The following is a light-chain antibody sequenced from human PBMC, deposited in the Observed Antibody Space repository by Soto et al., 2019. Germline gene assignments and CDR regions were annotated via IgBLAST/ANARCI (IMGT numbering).Light chain of an antibody. J-gene: IGKJ4*01. CDR1: QSISGSY. V-gene: IGKV3-20*01. CDR3: QQYGGSPLT. CDR2: AAS. Sequence: ENVLTQSPGTLSLSPGERATLSCRASQSISGSYLAWYQQKPGQAPRLLIYAASSRATGIPDRFSGSGSGTDFTLTISRLEPEDFAVYHCQQYGGSPLTFGGGTKVEIK.